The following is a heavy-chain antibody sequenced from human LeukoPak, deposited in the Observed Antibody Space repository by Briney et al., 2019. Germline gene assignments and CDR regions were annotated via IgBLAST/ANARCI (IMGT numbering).Heavy chain of an antibody. CDR3: ARVNCSGGSCYEYFQH. D-gene: IGHD2-15*01. CDR1: GYSFTSYC. CDR2: IYPGDSDT. V-gene: IGHV5-51*01. Sequence: GESLKISCKGSGYSFTSYCIGWVRQMPGKGLEWIGIIYPGDSDTRYSPSFQGQVTISADKSISTGYLQWSSLKASDTAMYYCARVNCSGGSCYEYFQHWGQGTLVTVSS. J-gene: IGHJ1*01.